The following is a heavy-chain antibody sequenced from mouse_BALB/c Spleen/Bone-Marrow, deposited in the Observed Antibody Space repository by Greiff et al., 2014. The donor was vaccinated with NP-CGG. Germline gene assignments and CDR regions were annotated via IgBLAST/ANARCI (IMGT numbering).Heavy chain of an antibody. V-gene: IGHV1S56*01. CDR2: IYPGNVNT. CDR3: ARFYYGSSYAMDY. Sequence: VQLQQSGPELVKPGASVRISCKASGYTFTSYYIHWVKQRPGQGLEWIGWIYPGNVNTKYNEKFKGKATLTADKSSSTAYMQLSSLTSEDSAVYFCARFYYGSSYAMDYWGRGTSVTVSS. CDR1: GYTFTSYY. D-gene: IGHD1-1*01. J-gene: IGHJ4*01.